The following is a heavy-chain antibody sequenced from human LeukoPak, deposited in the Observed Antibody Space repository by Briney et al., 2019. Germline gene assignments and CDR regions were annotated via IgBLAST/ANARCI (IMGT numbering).Heavy chain of an antibody. Sequence: PGGSLRLSCAASGFTFWNSAITWVRQAPGKGLEWVSHISSSGGNTYYADSVKGRFTISRDNSNNTLYLQMNSLRGEDTAVYYCAKVKHDYGDPVGWFDPWGRGTLVTVSS. D-gene: IGHD4-17*01. V-gene: IGHV3-23*01. CDR1: GFTFWNSA. CDR2: ISSSGGNT. J-gene: IGHJ5*02. CDR3: AKVKHDYGDPVGWFDP.